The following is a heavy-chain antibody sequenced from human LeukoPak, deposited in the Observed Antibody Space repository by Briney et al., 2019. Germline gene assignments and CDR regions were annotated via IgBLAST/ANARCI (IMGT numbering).Heavy chain of an antibody. J-gene: IGHJ4*02. CDR3: AGGSGDYEGSYYFDY. D-gene: IGHD4-17*01. CDR1: GYTFSSYP. V-gene: IGHV7-4-1*02. Sequence: ASVKVSCKASGYTFSSYPMNWVRQAPGQGLGWMGWINTDTGNPTYAQGFTGRFVFSLDTSVSTAYLQISSLKAEDTAVYYCAGGSGDYEGSYYFDYWGQGTLVTVSS. CDR2: INTDTGNP.